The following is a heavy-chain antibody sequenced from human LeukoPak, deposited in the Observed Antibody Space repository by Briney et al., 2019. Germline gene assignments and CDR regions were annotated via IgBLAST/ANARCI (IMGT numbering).Heavy chain of an antibody. V-gene: IGHV4-39*07. CDR2: IYYSVST. CDR3: ARGRIARLPYFDY. D-gene: IGHD5-18*01. CDR1: GGSISSSSYY. J-gene: IGHJ4*02. Sequence: SETLSLTCTVSGGSISSSSYYWGWIRQPPGKGLEWIGSIYYSVSTYYNPSLKSRVTISVDTSKNQFSLKLSSVTAADTAVYYCARGRIARLPYFDYWGQGTLVTVSS.